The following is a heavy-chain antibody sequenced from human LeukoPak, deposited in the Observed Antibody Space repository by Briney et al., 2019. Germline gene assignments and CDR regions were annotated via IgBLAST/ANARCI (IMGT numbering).Heavy chain of an antibody. D-gene: IGHD3-22*01. CDR1: VFTFSDYY. J-gene: IGHJ4*02. V-gene: IGHV3-11*01. CDR2: ISSSGSTI. Sequence: GGSLRLSCAASVFTFSDYYMSWIRQAPGKGLEWVSYISSSGSTIYYADSVKGRFTISRDNAKNSLYLQMNSLRAEDTAVYFCAKRGVVIRVILVGFHKEAYYFDSWGQGALVTVSS. CDR3: AKRGVVIRVILVGFHKEAYYFDS.